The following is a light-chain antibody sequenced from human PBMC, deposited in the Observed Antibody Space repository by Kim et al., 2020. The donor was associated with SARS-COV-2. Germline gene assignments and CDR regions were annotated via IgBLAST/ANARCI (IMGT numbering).Light chain of an antibody. Sequence: QPASISCRSSQGLVHSDGNTYLNWFHQRPGQSPRRLIYKVSKRDSGVPDRFSGSGSGTDFTLTISRVEAEDIGIYFCMQGTEWPRTFGLGTKVEI. J-gene: IGKJ1*01. V-gene: IGKV2-30*02. CDR1: QGLVHSDGNTY. CDR2: KVS. CDR3: MQGTEWPRT.